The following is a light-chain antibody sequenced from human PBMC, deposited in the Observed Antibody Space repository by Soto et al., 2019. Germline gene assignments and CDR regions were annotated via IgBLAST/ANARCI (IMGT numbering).Light chain of an antibody. CDR3: QQYNKWPLT. J-gene: IGKJ1*01. Sequence: EIVLTQSPATLSLSPGERATLSCRASQSVSSYLAWYQQKPGQAPRLLIYDASSRATGIPDRFSGGASGTEFTLTISSLQSEDFTVYYCQQYNKWPLTFGQGTKVDIK. V-gene: IGKV3D-15*01. CDR1: QSVSSY. CDR2: DAS.